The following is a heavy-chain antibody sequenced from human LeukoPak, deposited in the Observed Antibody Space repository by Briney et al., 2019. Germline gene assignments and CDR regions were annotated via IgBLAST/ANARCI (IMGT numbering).Heavy chain of an antibody. J-gene: IGHJ3*02. CDR2: IYFSGST. CDR1: GGSISSYY. D-gene: IGHD6-6*01. CDR3: ATDQKTVALHSSSSDDAFDI. Sequence: PSETLSLTCTVPGGSISSYYWSWIRQPPGKGLEWIGYIYFSGSTNYNTSLKSRVTISVDASKNQFSLKLSSVTAADTAVYYCATDQKTVALHSSSSDDAFDIWGQGTMVTVSS. V-gene: IGHV4-59*01.